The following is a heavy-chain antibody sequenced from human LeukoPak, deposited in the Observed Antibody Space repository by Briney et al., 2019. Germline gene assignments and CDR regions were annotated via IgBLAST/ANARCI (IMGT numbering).Heavy chain of an antibody. CDR3: ASSRSYGFFDY. Sequence: ASVKVSRMTSGYTFTSYGVSWVRPAPGQGLEWMGWISAYNGNTNSAQKLQGRVTITADTSTRTAYMELRSLTSDDTAVYYCASSRSYGFFDYWGQGTLVTVSS. D-gene: IGHD5-18*01. J-gene: IGHJ4*02. CDR1: GYTFTSYG. V-gene: IGHV1-18*01. CDR2: ISAYNGNT.